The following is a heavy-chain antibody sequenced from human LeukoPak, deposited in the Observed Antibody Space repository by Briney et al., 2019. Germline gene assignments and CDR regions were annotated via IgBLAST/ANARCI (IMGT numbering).Heavy chain of an antibody. Sequence: SETLSLTCTVSGGSISSYYWSWIRQPPGKGLEWIGYIYTSGSTNYNPSLKSRVTISVDTSKNQFSLKLSSVTAADTAVYYCARWGSIDYYYYYMDVWGKGTTVTVYS. D-gene: IGHD6-6*01. CDR1: GGSISSYY. J-gene: IGHJ6*03. CDR3: ARWGSIDYYYYYMDV. CDR2: IYTSGST. V-gene: IGHV4-4*09.